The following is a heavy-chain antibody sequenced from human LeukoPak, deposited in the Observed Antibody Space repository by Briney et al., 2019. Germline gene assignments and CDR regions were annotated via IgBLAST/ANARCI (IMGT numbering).Heavy chain of an antibody. CDR2: IYHSGAT. Sequence: KSSETLSLTCAVSGDSITSDNWWSWVRQSPGKGLEWIGEIYHSGATNYSPSLKSRVTISLDEPKNQFSLKLTSVTAADTAVYYCARHPRTMVRDPHWFDPWGQGILVTVST. CDR3: ARHPRTMVRDPHWFDP. V-gene: IGHV4-4*02. D-gene: IGHD3-10*01. J-gene: IGHJ5*02. CDR1: GDSITSDNW.